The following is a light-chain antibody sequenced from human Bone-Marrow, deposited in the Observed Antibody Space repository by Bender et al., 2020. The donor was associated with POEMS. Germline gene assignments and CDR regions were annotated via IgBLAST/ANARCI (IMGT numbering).Light chain of an antibody. CDR2: EDN. CDR1: SNDIGSYHL. Sequence: QSALTQPASVSGSPGQSITISCTGTSNDIGSYHLVSWYQHHPGKAPELMIYEDNRRPSGISNRFSGSKSGNTASLTISGLRAEDEAAYYCCSYTNTYTWVFGGGTKLTVL. CDR3: CSYTNTYTWV. V-gene: IGLV2-23*01. J-gene: IGLJ3*02.